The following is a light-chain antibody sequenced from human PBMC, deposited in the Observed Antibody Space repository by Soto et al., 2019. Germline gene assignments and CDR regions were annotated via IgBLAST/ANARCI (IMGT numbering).Light chain of an antibody. CDR3: HQTFLSPPT. Sequence: DIQMTQSPSSLSASVGDRVTITCRASQTVGDHLNWYQQKPGTAPKLLFSRASRLQSGVPSRFTGSRLATDFTLTISSLPPEDSATYYCHQTFLSPPTFGQGTKVEIK. V-gene: IGKV1-39*01. J-gene: IGKJ1*01. CDR1: QTVGDH. CDR2: RAS.